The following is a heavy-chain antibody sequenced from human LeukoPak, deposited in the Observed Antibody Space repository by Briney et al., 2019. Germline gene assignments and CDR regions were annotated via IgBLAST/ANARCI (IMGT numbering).Heavy chain of an antibody. CDR3: TTDRRYCSGGTCYYDRNY. CDR2: IWYDGSNK. Sequence: GGSLRLSCAASGFTFSSYGMHWVRQAPGKGLEWVAVIWYDGSNKYYADSVKGRFTISRDNSKNTLYLQMNSLQNEDTAVYYCTTDRRYCSGGTCYYDRNYWGQGTLVTVSS. V-gene: IGHV3-33*01. D-gene: IGHD2-15*01. CDR1: GFTFSSYG. J-gene: IGHJ4*02.